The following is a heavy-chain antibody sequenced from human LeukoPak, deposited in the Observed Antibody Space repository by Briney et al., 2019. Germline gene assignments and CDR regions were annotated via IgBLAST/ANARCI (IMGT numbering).Heavy chain of an antibody. Sequence: GGSLRLSCEASGFTFSSYKMTWVRQAPGKGLEWVASISPSSSYIYYGDSVKGRVTVSRDNAKSSLFLQMSSLRADDTAVYYCARHSSGYTQGHAFDIWGQGTMVAVSS. V-gene: IGHV3-21*06. CDR2: ISPSSSYI. J-gene: IGHJ3*02. CDR1: GFTFSSYK. D-gene: IGHD3-22*01. CDR3: ARHSSGYTQGHAFDI.